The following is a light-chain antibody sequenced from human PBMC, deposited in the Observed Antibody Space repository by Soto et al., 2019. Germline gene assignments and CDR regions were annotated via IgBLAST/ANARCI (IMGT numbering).Light chain of an antibody. CDR2: GAS. J-gene: IGKJ1*01. CDR1: QAISSY. V-gene: IGKV1-9*01. CDR3: QQLNSYPRT. Sequence: IQLTQSPSSLSASVGDRVTITCRASQAISSYLAWYQQKPGRAPNLLIYGASTLQSGVPSRFSGSGAGTDFTLTISSLQPEDVATYYCQQLNSYPRTFGQGTKVELK.